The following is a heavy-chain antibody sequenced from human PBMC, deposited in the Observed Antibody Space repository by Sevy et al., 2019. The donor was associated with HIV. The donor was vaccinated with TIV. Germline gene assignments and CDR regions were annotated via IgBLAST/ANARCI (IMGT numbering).Heavy chain of an antibody. Sequence: SETLSLTCAVSGGSISGYFWSWVRQPPGEGLEFFGWIHYSGSTSYNPSVSSRLSLSVDTSRNQFSLKLFSLTAADTAIYYCARHGSLDNHALDLWGQGTLVTVSS. V-gene: IGHV4-59*08. CDR3: ARHGSLDNHALDL. CDR2: IHYSGST. D-gene: IGHD2-2*03. CDR1: GGSISGYF. J-gene: IGHJ1*01.